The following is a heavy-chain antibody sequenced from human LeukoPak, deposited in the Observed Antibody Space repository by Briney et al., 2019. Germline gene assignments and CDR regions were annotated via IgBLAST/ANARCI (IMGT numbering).Heavy chain of an antibody. J-gene: IGHJ5*02. D-gene: IGHD3-3*01. CDR2: INPSGGST. V-gene: IGHV1-46*01. CDR3: ARGPRRGRFLEWLFGPFDP. CDR1: GYTFTSYY. Sequence: GASVKVSCKASGYTFTSYYMHWVRQAPGQGLEWIGIINPSGGSTSYAQKFQGRVSMTRDTSTSTVYMELSSLRSEDTAVYYCARGPRRGRFLEWLFGPFDPWGQGTLVTVSS.